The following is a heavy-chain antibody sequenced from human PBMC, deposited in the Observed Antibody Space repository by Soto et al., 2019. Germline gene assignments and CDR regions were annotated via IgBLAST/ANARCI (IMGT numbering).Heavy chain of an antibody. V-gene: IGHV4-34*01. Sequence: PSETLSLTCAVYGGSFSGYYWSWIRQPPGKGLEWIGEISHSGSTNYNPSLKSRVTISVDTSKNQFSLKLSSVTAADTAVYYCASGGWSVRFDYWGQGALVTVSS. CDR1: GGSFSGYY. CDR3: ASGGWSVRFDY. J-gene: IGHJ4*02. CDR2: ISHSGST. D-gene: IGHD6-19*01.